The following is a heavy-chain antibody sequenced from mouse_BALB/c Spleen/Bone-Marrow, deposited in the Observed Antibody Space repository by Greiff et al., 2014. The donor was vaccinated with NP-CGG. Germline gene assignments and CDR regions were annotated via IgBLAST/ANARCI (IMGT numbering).Heavy chain of an antibody. CDR2: IDPANGNT. CDR1: GFNIKDTY. J-gene: IGHJ4*01. V-gene: IGHV14-3*02. D-gene: IGHD4-1*01. CDR3: ARWEYYAMDY. Sequence: VQLQQSGAELVKPGASVKLSCTASGFNIKDTYKHWVKQRPEQGLEWIGRIDPANGNTKYDPKFQGKATITADTSSNTPYLQLSSLTSEDTAVYYCARWEYYAMDYWGQGTSVTVSS.